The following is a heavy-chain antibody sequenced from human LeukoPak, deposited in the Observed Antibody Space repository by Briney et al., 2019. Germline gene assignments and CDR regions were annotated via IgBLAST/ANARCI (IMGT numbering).Heavy chain of an antibody. Sequence: GGSLRLSCAASGFIFSSYSMHWVRQAPGKGLEWVAVISYDASNKYYADSVKGRFTISRDNSKNTLYLQMNSLRAEDTAVYYCARGLSDCSSTSCYDWSDPWGQGTLVTVSS. CDR3: ARGLSDCSSTSCYDWSDP. V-gene: IGHV3-30-3*01. J-gene: IGHJ5*02. CDR1: GFIFSSYS. CDR2: ISYDASNK. D-gene: IGHD2-2*01.